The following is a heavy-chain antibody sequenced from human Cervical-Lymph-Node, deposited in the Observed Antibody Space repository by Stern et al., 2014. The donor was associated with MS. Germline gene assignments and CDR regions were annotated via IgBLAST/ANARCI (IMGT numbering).Heavy chain of an antibody. CDR2: IIPIFGTA. Sequence: QVQLGQSGAEVKKPGSSVKVSCKASGGTFSSYAISWVRQAPGQGLEWMGGIIPIFGTAKYAQKFQGRVKITADESTSTAYMELSSLRSEDTAVYYCARDPASIVVVPAAMGNWFDPWGQGTLVTVSS. CDR3: ARDPASIVVVPAAMGNWFDP. V-gene: IGHV1-69*01. J-gene: IGHJ5*02. CDR1: GGTFSSYA. D-gene: IGHD2-2*01.